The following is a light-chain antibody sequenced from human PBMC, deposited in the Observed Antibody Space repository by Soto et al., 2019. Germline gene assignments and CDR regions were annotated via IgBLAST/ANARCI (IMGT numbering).Light chain of an antibody. CDR1: QSIGDS. Sequence: DIQMTQSPSTLSASVGDRVTITCRASQSIGDSLAWYQQKPGKAPKLLIYAASTLQSGVPSRFSGSGSGTDFTLTISCLQSEDFATYYCQQYYSYPGTFGQGTKVDIK. J-gene: IGKJ1*01. V-gene: IGKV1-5*01. CDR2: AAS. CDR3: QQYYSYPGT.